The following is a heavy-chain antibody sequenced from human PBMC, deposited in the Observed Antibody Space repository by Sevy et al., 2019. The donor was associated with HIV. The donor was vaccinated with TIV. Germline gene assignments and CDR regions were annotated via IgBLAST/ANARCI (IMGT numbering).Heavy chain of an antibody. Sequence: SQTLSLTCAISGDSVSSNSAAWNWIRQSPSRGLEWLGRTYYRSKWYNDYAVSVKSRITINPDTSKNQFSLQLNSVTPEETAVYYCARVPQFTAMVTSYYYYGMDVWGQGTTVTVSS. D-gene: IGHD5-18*01. CDR2: TYYRSKWYN. V-gene: IGHV6-1*01. CDR3: ARVPQFTAMVTSYYYYGMDV. J-gene: IGHJ6*02. CDR1: GDSVSSNSAA.